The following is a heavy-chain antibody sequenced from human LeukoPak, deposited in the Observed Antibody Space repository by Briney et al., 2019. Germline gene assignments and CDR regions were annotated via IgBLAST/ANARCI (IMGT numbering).Heavy chain of an antibody. D-gene: IGHD6-6*01. V-gene: IGHV3-7*01. CDR2: IKQDGGRI. J-gene: IGHJ4*02. Sequence: SGGSLRLSCTASGFIFTNFWMTWVRQAPGKGLDWVANIKQDGGRIYYVDSVKGRFTISRDNSENSLYLQMNSLRAEDTAVYYCARIGYSSSSLDYWGQGTLVTVSS. CDR1: GFIFTNFW. CDR3: ARIGYSSSSLDY.